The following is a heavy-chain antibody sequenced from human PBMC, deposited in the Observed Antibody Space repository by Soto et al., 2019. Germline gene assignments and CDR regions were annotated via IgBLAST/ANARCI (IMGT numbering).Heavy chain of an antibody. CDR2: ISWNSGSI. J-gene: IGHJ4*02. V-gene: IGHV3-9*01. D-gene: IGHD2-15*01. Sequence: SLRLSCAASGFTFDDYAMHWVRQAPGKGLEWVSGISWNSGSIGYADSVKGRFTISRDNAKNSLYLQMNSLRAEDTALYYCAKASDGGWPYYFDSWGQGALVTVSS. CDR1: GFTFDDYA. CDR3: AKASDGGWPYYFDS.